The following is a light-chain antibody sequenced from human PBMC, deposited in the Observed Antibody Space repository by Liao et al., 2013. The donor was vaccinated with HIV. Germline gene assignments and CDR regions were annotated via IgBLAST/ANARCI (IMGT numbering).Light chain of an antibody. CDR1: KLGEKY. V-gene: IGLV3-1*01. CDR3: QAWDNSKGV. Sequence: SYELTQPPSVSVSPGQTASITCSGDKLGEKYACWYQQKPGQSPVLVIYQDSKRPSGIPERFSGSNSGNTATLTISGTQAMDEADYYCQAWDNSKGVFGTGTK. CDR2: QDS. J-gene: IGLJ1*01.